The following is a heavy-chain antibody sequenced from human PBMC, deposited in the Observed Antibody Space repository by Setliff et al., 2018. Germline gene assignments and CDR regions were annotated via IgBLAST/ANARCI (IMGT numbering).Heavy chain of an antibody. CDR2: IIHSGST. CDR3: ARSFSRSEKFLLDY. CDR1: GGSFSGYY. J-gene: IGHJ4*02. D-gene: IGHD2-15*01. Sequence: PSETPSLTCAVYGGSFSGYYWSWIRQPPGKRLEWIGEIIHSGSTNYNPSLRSRVTISMDTSKNQFSLKVSPVTAADTAVYYCARSFSRSEKFLLDYWGQGALVTVSS. V-gene: IGHV4-34*12.